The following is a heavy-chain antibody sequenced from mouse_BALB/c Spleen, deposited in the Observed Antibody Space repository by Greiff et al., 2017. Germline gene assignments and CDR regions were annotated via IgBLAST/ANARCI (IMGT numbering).Heavy chain of an antibody. CDR2: ISYSGST. CDR3: ARERGDYDDAMDY. D-gene: IGHD2-4*01. V-gene: IGHV3-2*02. CDR1: GYSITSDYA. J-gene: IGHJ4*01. Sequence: EVQLVESGPGLVKPSQSLSLTCTVTGYSITSDYAWNWIRQFPGNKLEWMGYISYSGSTSYNPSLKSRISITRDTSKNQFFLQLNSVTTEDTATYYCARERGDYDDAMDYWGQGTSVTVSS.